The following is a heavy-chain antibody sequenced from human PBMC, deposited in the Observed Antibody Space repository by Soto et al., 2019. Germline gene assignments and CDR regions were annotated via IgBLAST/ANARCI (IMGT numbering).Heavy chain of an antibody. Sequence: EVPLVESGGGLVQPGRSLRLSCAASGFTFDDYAKHWVRQTPGKGLEWVPGITRNSGTKGNADCVKGRFTISRDNGKNTLYLQMNRLRPEDTAFYYCAKDHYGSAIYAMAVWGQGTTVTVSS. J-gene: IGHJ6*02. D-gene: IGHD3-10*01. CDR3: AKDHYGSAIYAMAV. CDR2: ITRNSGTK. V-gene: IGHV3-9*01. CDR1: GFTFDDYA.